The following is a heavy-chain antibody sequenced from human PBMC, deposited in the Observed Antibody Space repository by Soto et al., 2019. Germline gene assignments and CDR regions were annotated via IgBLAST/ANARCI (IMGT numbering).Heavy chain of an antibody. CDR3: ARVDFWSGYYFDY. CDR1: GFTFSSYW. Sequence: PGGSLRLSCAASGFTFSSYWMHWVRQAPGKGLVWVSRINSDGSSTSYADSVKGRFTISRDNAKNTLYLQMNSLRAEDTAVYYCARVDFWSGYYFDYWGQGTLVTVS. CDR2: INSDGSST. V-gene: IGHV3-74*01. D-gene: IGHD3-3*01. J-gene: IGHJ4*02.